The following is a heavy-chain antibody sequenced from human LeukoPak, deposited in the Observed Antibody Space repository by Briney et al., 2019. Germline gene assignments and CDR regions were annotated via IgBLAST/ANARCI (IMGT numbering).Heavy chain of an antibody. CDR1: GFTFSSYW. V-gene: IGHV3-7*01. CDR3: ASLKGQWLVPTHYFDY. Sequence: GGSLRLSCAASGFTFSSYWMSWVRQAPGKGLEWVANIKQDGSEKYYVDSVKGRFTISRDNAKNSLYLQMNSLRAEDTAVCYCASLKGQWLVPTHYFDYWGQGTLVTVSS. D-gene: IGHD6-19*01. J-gene: IGHJ4*02. CDR2: IKQDGSEK.